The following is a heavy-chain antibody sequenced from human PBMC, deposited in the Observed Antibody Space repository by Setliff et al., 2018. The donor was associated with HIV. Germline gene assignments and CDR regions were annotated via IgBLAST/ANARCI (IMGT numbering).Heavy chain of an antibody. Sequence: PSETLSLTCTVSGGSISSHYWSWIRQPPGKGLEWIGYIYSTGSTNYNPSLKSRVTISVDTSKNQFSLQLSSVTAADTAVYYCARVQWDLLYVPDAFDIWGQEIMVTASS. J-gene: IGHJ3*02. D-gene: IGHD1-26*01. CDR3: ARVQWDLLYVPDAFDI. V-gene: IGHV4-59*11. CDR2: IYSTGST. CDR1: GGSISSHY.